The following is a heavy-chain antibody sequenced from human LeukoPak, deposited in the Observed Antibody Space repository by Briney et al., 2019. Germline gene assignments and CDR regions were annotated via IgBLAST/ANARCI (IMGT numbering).Heavy chain of an antibody. J-gene: IGHJ3*02. D-gene: IGHD6-19*01. V-gene: IGHV1-18*01. CDR1: GYTFTSYG. CDR2: ISAYNGNT. Sequence: ASVKVSCKASGYTFTSYGISWVRQAPGQGLEWMGWISAYNGNTNYAQKLQGRVTMTTDTSTSTACMELRSLRPDDTAVYYCARDLEQWLEDDAFDIWGQGTMVTVSS. CDR3: ARDLEQWLEDDAFDI.